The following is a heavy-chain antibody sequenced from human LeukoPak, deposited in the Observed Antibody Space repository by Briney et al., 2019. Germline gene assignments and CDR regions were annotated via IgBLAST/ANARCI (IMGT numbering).Heavy chain of an antibody. J-gene: IGHJ4*02. D-gene: IGHD2-21*01. CDR3: TAGRAYCPLDF. CDR2: FDLVHGDT. CDR1: GYRFTELS. V-gene: IGHV1-24*01. Sequence: ASVKVSCKVSGYRFTELSRHWVRQAPGKGLEWLGGFDLVHGDTIYAQKFQGRVTMTEDTSTDTSYMELSSLGSEDTAVYFCTAGRAYCPLDFWGQGTLVIVSS.